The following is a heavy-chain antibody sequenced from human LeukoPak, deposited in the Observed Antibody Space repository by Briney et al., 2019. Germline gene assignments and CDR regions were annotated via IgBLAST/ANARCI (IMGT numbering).Heavy chain of an antibody. V-gene: IGHV1-69*13. D-gene: IGHD6-13*01. Sequence: VASVKVSCKASGGTFSSYAISWVRQAPGQGLEWMGGIIPIFGTANYAQKFQGRVTITADESTSTAYTELSSLRSEDTAVYYCARVSSAAGYSYYYGMDVWGKGTTVTVSS. CDR1: GGTFSSYA. CDR3: ARVSSAAGYSYYYGMDV. J-gene: IGHJ6*04. CDR2: IIPIFGTA.